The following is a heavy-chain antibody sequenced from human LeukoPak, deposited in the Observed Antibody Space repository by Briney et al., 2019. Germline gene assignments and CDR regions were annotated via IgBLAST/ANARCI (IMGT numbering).Heavy chain of an antibody. D-gene: IGHD6-13*01. Sequence: SETLSLTCAVYGGSFSGYYWSWIRQPPGKGLEWIGEINHSGSTNYNPSLKSRVTISVDTSKNQFSLKLSSVTAADTAVYYCARFLSIAAATFDYWGHGTLVTVSS. CDR2: INHSGST. V-gene: IGHV4-34*01. CDR1: GGSFSGYY. J-gene: IGHJ4*01. CDR3: ARFLSIAAATFDY.